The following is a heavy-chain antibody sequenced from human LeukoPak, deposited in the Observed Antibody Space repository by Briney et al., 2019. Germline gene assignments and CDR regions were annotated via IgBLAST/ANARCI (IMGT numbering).Heavy chain of an antibody. CDR3: TREGPGSPPLHYFDY. J-gene: IGHJ4*02. D-gene: IGHD1-26*01. CDR1: GFTFSSYG. CDR2: IRYDGSSE. V-gene: IGHV3-30*02. Sequence: GGSLRLSCAASGFTFSSYGMHWVRQAPGKGLEWVAFIRYDGSSEYYADSVKGRFTISRDNSKNTLYLQMNSLRAEDTAFYYCTREGPGSPPLHYFDYWGQGTLVTVSS.